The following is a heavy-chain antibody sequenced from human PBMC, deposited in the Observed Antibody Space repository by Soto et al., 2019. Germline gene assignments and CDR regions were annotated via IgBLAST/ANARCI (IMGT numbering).Heavy chain of an antibody. CDR1: GFTFNTYS. V-gene: IGHV3-21*05. J-gene: IGHJ6*02. CDR2: ISSSITYI. D-gene: IGHD2-21*02. CDR3: ARDFGDSKESYYYYGMDV. Sequence: EVQLVESGGGLVKPGGSLRLACAASGFTFNTYSMNWVRQAPGKGLEWVSCISSSITYIYSAASVKGRFTISSDNAKNLLEMQMKSLRAEDTAVYYCARDFGDSKESYYYYGMDVWGQGATVTVSS.